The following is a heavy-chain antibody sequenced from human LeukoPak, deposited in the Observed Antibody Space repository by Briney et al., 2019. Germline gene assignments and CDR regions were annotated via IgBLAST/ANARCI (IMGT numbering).Heavy chain of an antibody. D-gene: IGHD6-19*01. Sequence: SVKVSCKASGGTFISYAISWVRQAPGQGLEWMGGIIPIFGTANYAQKFQGRVTITADESTSTAYMELSSLRSEDTAVYYCARDRGYSSGWYEVGYDYWGQGTLVTVSS. J-gene: IGHJ4*02. CDR3: ARDRGYSSGWYEVGYDY. V-gene: IGHV1-69*13. CDR1: GGTFISYA. CDR2: IIPIFGTA.